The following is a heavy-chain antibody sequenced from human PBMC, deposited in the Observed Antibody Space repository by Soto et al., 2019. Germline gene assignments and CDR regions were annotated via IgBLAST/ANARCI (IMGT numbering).Heavy chain of an antibody. J-gene: IGHJ4*02. CDR3: ARDWGGEGTFDY. CDR2: ISSSSSYI. V-gene: IGHV3-21*01. Sequence: EVQLVESGGGLVKPGGSLRLSCAASGFSFSSYSMNWVRQAPGKGLEWVSSISSSSSYIYYADSVKGRFTISRDNAKNLLYLQMNSLRAEDTALYYCARDWGGEGTFDYWGQGTLVTVSS. D-gene: IGHD3-16*01. CDR1: GFSFSSYS.